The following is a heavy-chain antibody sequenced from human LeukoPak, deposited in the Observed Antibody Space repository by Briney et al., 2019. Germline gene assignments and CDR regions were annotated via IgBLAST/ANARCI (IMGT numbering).Heavy chain of an antibody. V-gene: IGHV4-39*07. J-gene: IGHJ4*02. D-gene: IGHD5-12*01. CDR1: GASITSSGYY. Sequence: SETLSLTCTVSGASITSSGYYWGWIRQPPGKGLEWIGTIYHSGSTYYNPSLKSRVTISVDTSKNQFSLKLSSVTAADTAVYYCARVSGYDWESFYDYWGQGTLVTVSS. CDR2: IYHSGST. CDR3: ARVSGYDWESFYDY.